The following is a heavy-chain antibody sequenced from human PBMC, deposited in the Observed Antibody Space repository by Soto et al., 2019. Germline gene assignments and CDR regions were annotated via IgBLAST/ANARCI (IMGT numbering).Heavy chain of an antibody. Sequence: ASVKVSCKASGYTFTSYGISWVRQAPGQGLEWMGWISAYNGNTNYAQKLQGRVTMTTDTSTSTAYMELRSLRSDDTAVYYCARVTLYYDFWSGYYIHDDYWGQGTLVTVSS. CDR3: ARVTLYYDFWSGYYIHDDY. D-gene: IGHD3-3*01. CDR2: ISAYNGNT. CDR1: GYTFTSYG. J-gene: IGHJ4*02. V-gene: IGHV1-18*01.